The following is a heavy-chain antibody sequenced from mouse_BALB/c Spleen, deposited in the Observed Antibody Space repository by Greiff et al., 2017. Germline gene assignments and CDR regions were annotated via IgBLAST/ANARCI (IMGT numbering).Heavy chain of an antibody. J-gene: IGHJ2*01. CDR3: ARRLGPPYYFDY. Sequence: QVQLQQSGAELVRPGTSVKISCKASGYAFTNYWLGWVKQRPGHGLEWIGDIYPGSGNTYYNEKFKGKATLTADKSSSTAYMQLSSLTSEDSAVYFCARRLGPPYYFDYWGQGTTLTVSS. D-gene: IGHD4-1*01. CDR2: IYPGSGNT. CDR1: GYAFTNYW. V-gene: IGHV1-63*01.